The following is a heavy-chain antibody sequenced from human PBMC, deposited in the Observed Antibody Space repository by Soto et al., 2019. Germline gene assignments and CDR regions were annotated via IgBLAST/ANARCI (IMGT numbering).Heavy chain of an antibody. V-gene: IGHV3-64*01. CDR3: ARRARADYYYMDV. J-gene: IGHJ6*03. Sequence: EVQLVESGGGLAQPGGSLRLSCAASGFTFSSAAMDWVRQAPGKGLEYVSGISSNGIGTYYASSVKGRFTISRDNSRDTVYLQMDSLRPADMAVYYCARRARADYYYMDVWGKGTTVTVS. CDR2: ISSNGIGT. D-gene: IGHD6-6*01. CDR1: GFTFSSAA.